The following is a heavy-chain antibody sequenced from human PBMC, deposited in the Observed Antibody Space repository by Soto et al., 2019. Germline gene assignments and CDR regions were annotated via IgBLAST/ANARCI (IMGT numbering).Heavy chain of an antibody. CDR1: GGSISGGGYY. D-gene: IGHD4-17*01. Sequence: PSQTLYLPCTVSGGSISGGGYYWSWIRQHPGKGLEWIGYIYYSGSTYYNPSLKSRVTISVDTSKNQFSLKLSSVTAEDTAVYCCGKGILRLAPWVKGSLVTVSS. V-gene: IGHV4-31*03. J-gene: IGHJ5*02. CDR3: GKGILRLAP. CDR2: IYYSGST.